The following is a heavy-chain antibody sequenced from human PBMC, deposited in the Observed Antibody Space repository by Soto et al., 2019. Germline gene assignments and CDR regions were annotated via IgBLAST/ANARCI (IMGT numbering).Heavy chain of an antibody. Sequence: GESLKISCKVSGYSFTSYWISWVRQMPGKGLEWMGRIDPSDSYTNYSPSFQGHVTISADKSISTAYLQWSSLKASDTAMYYCARSRTTIFGVVIGTLNDYWGQGTLVTVSS. J-gene: IGHJ4*02. CDR2: IDPSDSYT. V-gene: IGHV5-10-1*01. D-gene: IGHD3-3*01. CDR1: GYSFTSYW. CDR3: ARSRTTIFGVVIGTLNDY.